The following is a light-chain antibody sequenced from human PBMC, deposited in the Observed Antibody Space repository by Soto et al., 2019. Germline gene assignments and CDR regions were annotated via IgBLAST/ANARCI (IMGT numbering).Light chain of an antibody. V-gene: IGKV3-20*01. CDR3: QQYSSPAPS. CDR1: QSVNRGY. Sequence: TLSLSPGERATLSCRASQSVNRGYLAWYQQKPGQAPRLLISGASSRATGIPGRFSGSGSGTDFTLTISRLEPEDFAVYDCQQYSSPAPSFGGGTKVDIK. J-gene: IGKJ4*01. CDR2: GAS.